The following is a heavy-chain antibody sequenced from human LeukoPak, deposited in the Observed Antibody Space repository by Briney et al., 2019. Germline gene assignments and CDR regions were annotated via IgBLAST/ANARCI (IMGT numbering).Heavy chain of an antibody. CDR3: AREEGELPRDYMDV. CDR1: GFTFSSYS. D-gene: IGHD1-7*01. CDR2: ISSSSSYI. V-gene: IGHV3-21*01. Sequence: PGGSLRLSHAASGFTFSSYSMNWVRQASGKGLEWVSSISSSSSYIYYADSVKGRFTISRDNAKNSLYLQMNSLRAEDTAVYYCAREEGELPRDYMDVWGKGTTVTVSS. J-gene: IGHJ6*03.